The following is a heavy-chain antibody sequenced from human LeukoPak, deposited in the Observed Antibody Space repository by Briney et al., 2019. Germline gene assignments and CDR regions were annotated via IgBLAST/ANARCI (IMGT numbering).Heavy chain of an antibody. Sequence: GGSLRLSCAASGFTFSSYWMSWVRQAPGKGLEWVSAISGSGGSTYYADSVKGRFTISRDNSKNTLYLQMNSLRAEDTAVYYCAKDRAFVIVEDWFDPWGQGTLVTVSS. J-gene: IGHJ5*02. D-gene: IGHD2/OR15-2a*01. CDR3: AKDRAFVIVEDWFDP. CDR2: ISGSGGST. V-gene: IGHV3-23*01. CDR1: GFTFSSYW.